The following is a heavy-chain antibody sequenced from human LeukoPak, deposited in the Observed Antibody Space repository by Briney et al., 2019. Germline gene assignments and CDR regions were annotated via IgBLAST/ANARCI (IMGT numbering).Heavy chain of an antibody. Sequence: SETLSLTCTVSGGSISSSSYYWGWIRQPPGKGLEWIGSIYYSGSTYYNPSLKSRVTISVDTSKNQFSLKLSSVTAADMAVYYCARHFYGSWSNWFDPWGQGTLVTVSS. CDR3: ARHFYGSWSNWFDP. D-gene: IGHD6-13*01. CDR2: IYYSGST. J-gene: IGHJ5*02. CDR1: GGSISSSSYY. V-gene: IGHV4-39*01.